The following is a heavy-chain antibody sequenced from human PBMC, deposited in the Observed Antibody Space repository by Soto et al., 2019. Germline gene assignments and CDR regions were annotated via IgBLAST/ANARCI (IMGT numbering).Heavy chain of an antibody. Sequence: QVQLQESGPGLVKPSQTLSLTCTVSGGSISSGDYYWSWIRQPPGKGLEWIGYIYYSGSTYYNPSLKSRGTISVDTSKNQFSLKLSSVTAADTAVYYCARDNILGILYGGMAVWGEGTTVTVSS. D-gene: IGHD3-3*01. CDR2: IYYSGST. V-gene: IGHV4-30-4*01. CDR3: ARDNILGILYGGMAV. J-gene: IGHJ6*04. CDR1: GGSISSGDYY.